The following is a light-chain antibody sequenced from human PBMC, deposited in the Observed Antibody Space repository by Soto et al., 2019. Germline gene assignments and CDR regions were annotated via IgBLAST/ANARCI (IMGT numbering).Light chain of an antibody. CDR1: QDISNY. CDR3: QQYDNLPPYT. Sequence: DIQMTQSPSSLSASVGDRVTITCQASQDISNYLNWYQQKPGKAPKLLIYDASNLETGVPSRFSGRGSGTDFTFTISSLQPEDIATYNCQQYDNLPPYTFGQGTKLEIK. J-gene: IGKJ2*01. V-gene: IGKV1-33*01. CDR2: DAS.